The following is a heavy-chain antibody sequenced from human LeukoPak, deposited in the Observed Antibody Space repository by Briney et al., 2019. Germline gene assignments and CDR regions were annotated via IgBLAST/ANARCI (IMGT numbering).Heavy chain of an antibody. CDR3: ARVGSGWEEYFQH. D-gene: IGHD6-19*01. J-gene: IGHJ1*01. Sequence: GRSLRLSCAASGFTFSSYAMHWVRQAPGKGLEWVAVISYDGSNKYYADSVKGRFTISRDNSKNTLYLQMNSLRAADTAVYYCARVGSGWEEYFQHWGQGTLVTVSS. CDR2: ISYDGSNK. CDR1: GFTFSSYA. V-gene: IGHV3-30*04.